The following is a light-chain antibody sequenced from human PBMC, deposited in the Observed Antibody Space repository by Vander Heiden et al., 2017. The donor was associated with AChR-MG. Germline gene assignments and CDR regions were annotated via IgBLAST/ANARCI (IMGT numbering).Light chain of an antibody. Sequence: DIVMTQSPDSLAVSLGETATITCKSSQRVLSRSNNKDYLAWYQQKPGQPPRLLITWASTRDSGVTDRFSGSGSGTDFTLTISSLQAEDVAVYYCQQYHSIPWTFGRGTKVEV. J-gene: IGKJ1*01. V-gene: IGKV4-1*01. CDR1: QRVLSRSNNKDY. CDR2: WAS. CDR3: QQYHSIPWT.